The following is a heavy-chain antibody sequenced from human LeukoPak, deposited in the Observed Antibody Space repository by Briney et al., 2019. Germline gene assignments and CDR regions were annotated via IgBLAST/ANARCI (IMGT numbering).Heavy chain of an antibody. CDR2: ISSSGSYI. CDR3: ARGDRGDFDY. J-gene: IGHJ4*02. CDR1: EFTFTTYS. D-gene: IGHD3-10*01. Sequence: GGSLRLSCAASEFTFTTYSMNWVRQAPGKGLEWVSSISSSGSYIYYADSVKGRFTISRDNAKKSLYLQMNSLRAEDTAVYYRARGDRGDFDYWGQGTLVTVSS. V-gene: IGHV3-21*01.